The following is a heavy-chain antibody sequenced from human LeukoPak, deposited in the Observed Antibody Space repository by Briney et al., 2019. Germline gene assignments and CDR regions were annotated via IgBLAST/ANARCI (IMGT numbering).Heavy chain of an antibody. CDR2: ISYDGSNK. J-gene: IGHJ5*02. Sequence: PGRSLRLSCAASGFTFSSYAMHWVRQAPGKGLEWVAVISYDGSNKYYADSVKGRFTISRDNAKNSLYLQMNSLRAEDTAVYYCAYDSSGYPLDPWGQGTLVTVSS. CDR1: GFTFSSYA. V-gene: IGHV3-30*04. D-gene: IGHD3-22*01. CDR3: AYDSSGYPLDP.